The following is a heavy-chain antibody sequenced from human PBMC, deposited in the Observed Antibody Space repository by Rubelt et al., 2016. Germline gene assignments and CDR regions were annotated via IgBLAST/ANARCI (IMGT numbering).Heavy chain of an antibody. J-gene: IGHJ6*02. Sequence: QVQLGQSGAEVKKPGASVKVSCKASGYTFTAYAIHWVRQAPGQGLEWMGIINPSGGSTSYAQKFQGRVTMTRDTSTSTVYMGRSSLRSEDTAVYDCARGRTDYYYGMDVWGQGTTVTVSS. CDR1: GYTFTAYA. V-gene: IGHV1-46*01. CDR2: INPSGGST. CDR3: ARGRTDYYYGMDV.